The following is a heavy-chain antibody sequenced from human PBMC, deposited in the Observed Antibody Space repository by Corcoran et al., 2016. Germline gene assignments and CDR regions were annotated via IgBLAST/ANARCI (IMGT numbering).Heavy chain of an antibody. CDR2: IRSKAYGGTT. CDR3: TRARNHYDSSDYYFVHWYFDL. D-gene: IGHD3-22*01. V-gene: IGHV3-49*05. J-gene: IGHJ2*01. CDR1: GFTFGDYA. Sequence: EVQLVESGGGLVKPGRSLRLSCTASGFTFGDYAMSWFRQAPGKGLEWVGFIRSKAYGGTTEYAASVKGRFTISRDDSKSIAYLQMNSLKPADPAVEYCTRARNHYDSSDYYFVHWYFDLWGRGTLVTVSS.